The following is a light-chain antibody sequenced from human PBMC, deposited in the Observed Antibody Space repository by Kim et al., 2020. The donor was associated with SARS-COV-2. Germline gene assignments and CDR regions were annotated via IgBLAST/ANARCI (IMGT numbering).Light chain of an antibody. J-gene: IGKJ1*01. Sequence: ASVGDRVTITCRASQGISNYLAWYQQKPGKVPKLLIYGASTLQSGVPSRFSGSGSGTDFTLTISSLQPEDVATYYCQKYNSAHWTFGQGTKVDIK. CDR3: QKYNSAHWT. V-gene: IGKV1-27*01. CDR2: GAS. CDR1: QGISNY.